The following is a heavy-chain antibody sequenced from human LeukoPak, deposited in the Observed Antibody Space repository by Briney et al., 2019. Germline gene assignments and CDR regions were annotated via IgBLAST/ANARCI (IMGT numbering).Heavy chain of an antibody. V-gene: IGHV3-48*01. CDR2: ITSSSSTI. CDR1: GFTFSSYS. J-gene: IGHJ6*03. Sequence: GGSLRLSCAASGFTFSSYSMNWVRHAPGKGLEWVSYITSSSSTIYYADSVKGRFTISRDNAKNSLYLQMNSLRAEDTAVYYCARDPEAHYYYYMDVWGKGTTVTVSS. CDR3: ARDPEAHYYYYMDV.